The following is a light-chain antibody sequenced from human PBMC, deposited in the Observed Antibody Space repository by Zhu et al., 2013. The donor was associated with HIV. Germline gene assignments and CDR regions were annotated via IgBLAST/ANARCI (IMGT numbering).Light chain of an antibody. J-gene: IGLJ2*01. CDR1: SSDIGDYNY. Sequence: QSALTQPASVSGSPGQSITISCTGASSDIGDYNYVSWYQQYPGKVPKLLIYEVTNRPSGVSDRFSGSKSGNTASLTISGLQAEDEADYYCSSYTGSATYVFGGGTKLTVL. CDR3: SSYTGSATYV. V-gene: IGLV2-14*01. CDR2: EVT.